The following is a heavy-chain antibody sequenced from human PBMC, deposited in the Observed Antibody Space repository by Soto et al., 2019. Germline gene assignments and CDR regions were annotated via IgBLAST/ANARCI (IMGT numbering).Heavy chain of an antibody. CDR1: GYTFSSFD. V-gene: IGHV3-23*01. CDR2: ISGSGGGT. Sequence: EVQLWESGGGLVQPGGSLRLSCAVSGYTFSSFDMSCVRQAPGKGLEWVSTISGSGGGTNYADSVKGRFTISRDISTYTVYLQMNSLRAEDTAVYYCAHRTGFDYWGQGALVTVSS. CDR3: AHRTGFDY. J-gene: IGHJ4*02.